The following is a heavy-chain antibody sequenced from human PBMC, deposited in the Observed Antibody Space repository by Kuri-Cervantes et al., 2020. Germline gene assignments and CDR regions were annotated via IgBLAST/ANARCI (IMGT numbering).Heavy chain of an antibody. V-gene: IGHV1-2*02. Sequence: ASVKVSCKASGYTFTGYYMHWVRQAPGQGLEWMGWINPNSGGTNYAQKFQGRVTMTTDTSTSTAYMELRSLRSDDTAVYYCARDLWGSCSLIDYWGQGTLVTVSS. CDR3: ARDLWGSCSLIDY. CDR1: GYTFTGYY. J-gene: IGHJ4*02. D-gene: IGHD2-15*01. CDR2: INPNSGGT.